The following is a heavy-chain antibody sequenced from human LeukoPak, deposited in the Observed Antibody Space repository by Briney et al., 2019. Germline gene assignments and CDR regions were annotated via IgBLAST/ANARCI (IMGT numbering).Heavy chain of an antibody. CDR2: INPSGGST. V-gene: IGHV1-46*01. Sequence: ASVKVSYKASGYTFTSYYMHWVRQAPGQGLEWMGIINPSGGSTSYAQKFQGRVTMTRDTSTSTVYMELSSLRSEDTAVYYCARVGKWEARGFDIWGQGTMVTVSS. CDR1: GYTFTSYY. J-gene: IGHJ3*02. D-gene: IGHD1-26*01. CDR3: ARVGKWEARGFDI.